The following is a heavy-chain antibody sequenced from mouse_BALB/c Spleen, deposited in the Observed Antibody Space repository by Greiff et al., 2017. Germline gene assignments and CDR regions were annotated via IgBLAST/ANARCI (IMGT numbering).Heavy chain of an antibody. CDR3: ARGPDDYDGGAWFAY. Sequence: VQVVESGPGLVAPSQSLSITCTVSGFSLTGYGVNWVRQPPGKGLEWLGMIWGDGSTDYNSALKSRLSISKDNSKSQVFLKMNSLQTDDTARYYCARGPDDYDGGAWFAYWGQGTLVTVSA. CDR1: GFSLTGYG. D-gene: IGHD2-4*01. V-gene: IGHV2-6-7*01. CDR2: IWGDGST. J-gene: IGHJ3*01.